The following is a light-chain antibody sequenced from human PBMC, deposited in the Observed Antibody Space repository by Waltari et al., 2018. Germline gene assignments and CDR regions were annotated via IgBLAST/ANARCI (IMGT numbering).Light chain of an antibody. J-gene: IGKJ1*01. CDR1: HSIRGS. CDR2: SAS. V-gene: IGKV1-39*01. Sequence: DIQMTHSLSSLSASVGDRVTVTCRTSHSIRGSLSWYQQKPGKAPRLLIYSASSLESGVPSRFSGSGSGTSFTLTIDTLQPEDFATYYCQQSYSFPWTFGQGSKVEIK. CDR3: QQSYSFPWT.